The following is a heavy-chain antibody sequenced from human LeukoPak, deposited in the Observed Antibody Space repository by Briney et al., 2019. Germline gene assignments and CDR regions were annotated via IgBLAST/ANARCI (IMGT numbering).Heavy chain of an antibody. CDR3: ARGRPTTSIAAAGVNWFDP. Sequence: ASVKVSCKVSGYTLTELSMHWVRQAPGKGFEWMGRFDPADGETIYAQKFQGRVTITADKSTSTAYMELSSLRSEDTAVYYCARGRPTTSIAAAGVNWFDPWGQGTLVTVSS. V-gene: IGHV1-24*01. D-gene: IGHD6-13*01. CDR1: GYTLTELS. CDR2: FDPADGET. J-gene: IGHJ5*02.